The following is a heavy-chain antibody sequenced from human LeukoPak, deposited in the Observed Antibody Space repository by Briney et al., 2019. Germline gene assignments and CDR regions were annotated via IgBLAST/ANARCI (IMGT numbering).Heavy chain of an antibody. CDR1: GFTFNTYA. Sequence: PGGSLRLSCAAFGFTFNTYAMHWVRQAPGKGLEWVAVISYDGSNKYYADSVKGRFTISRDNSKNTLYLQMNSLRAEDTAVYYCARERYGDFGFDYWGQGTLVTVSS. J-gene: IGHJ4*02. CDR3: ARERYGDFGFDY. D-gene: IGHD4-17*01. V-gene: IGHV3-30-3*01. CDR2: ISYDGSNK.